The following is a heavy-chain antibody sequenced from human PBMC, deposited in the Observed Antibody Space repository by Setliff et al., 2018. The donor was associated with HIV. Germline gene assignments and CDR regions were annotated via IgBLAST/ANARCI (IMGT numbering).Heavy chain of an antibody. CDR2: INYGGNT. CDR3: ARGPDSRDMVAVDY. D-gene: IGHD5-12*01. V-gene: IGHV4-59*01. J-gene: IGHJ4*02. CDR1: GGSISTYH. Sequence: LSLTCTVSGGSISTYHWSWIRQPPGKGLEWIGQINYGGNTHYNPSLRSRGTISVDASKGQLTLNLNSVTAADTAVYYCARGPDSRDMVAVDYWGQGTLVTVSS.